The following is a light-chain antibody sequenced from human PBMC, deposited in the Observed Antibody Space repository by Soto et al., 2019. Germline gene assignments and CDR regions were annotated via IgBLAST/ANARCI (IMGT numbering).Light chain of an antibody. CDR3: QQYYSFPLT. CDR1: QGINSD. Sequence: AIWSTQSPSLLSASTGDRVNISSRMRQGINSDLAWYHQKSVKSPELLIYAASTLQSVIPSWFSGSGSGTDFTLTISCLPSEDFASYYCQQYYSFPLTFGGGTKVEIK. CDR2: AAS. J-gene: IGKJ4*01. V-gene: IGKV1D-8*02.